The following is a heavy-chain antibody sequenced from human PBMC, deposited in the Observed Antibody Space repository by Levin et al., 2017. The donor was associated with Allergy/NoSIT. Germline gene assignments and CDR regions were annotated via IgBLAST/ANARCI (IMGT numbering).Heavy chain of an antibody. CDR1: GSTFTSYG. V-gene: IGHV1-18*01. CDR2: ISAYNGNT. J-gene: IGHJ6*03. D-gene: IGHD2-15*01. CDR3: AREGYCSGGSCYGLGVPLYYYYMDV. Sequence: GGSLRLSCKASGSTFTSYGISWVRQAPRQGLEWMGWISAYNGNTNYAQKLQGRVTMTTDTSTSTAYMELRSLRSDDTAVYYCAREGYCSGGSCYGLGVPLYYYYMDVWGKGTTVTVSS.